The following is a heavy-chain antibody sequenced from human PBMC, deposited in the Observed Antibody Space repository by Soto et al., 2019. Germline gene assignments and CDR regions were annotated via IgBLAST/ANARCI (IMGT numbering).Heavy chain of an antibody. Sequence: QVQLVQSGAEVKKPGASVKVSCKASGYTFTSYSLHWVRQAPGQRLEWMGWINAGNGNTKYSQKFQGRVTITRDTSASTAYMELSSLRSEDTAVYYCARGPGGPDGPGDYWGQGTLVTVSS. CDR1: GYTFTSYS. J-gene: IGHJ4*02. CDR2: INAGNGNT. D-gene: IGHD2-15*01. CDR3: ARGPGGPDGPGDY. V-gene: IGHV1-3*01.